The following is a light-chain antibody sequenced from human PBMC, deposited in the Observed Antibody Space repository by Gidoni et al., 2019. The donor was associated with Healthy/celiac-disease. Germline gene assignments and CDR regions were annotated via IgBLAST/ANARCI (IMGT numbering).Light chain of an antibody. V-gene: IGKV1-27*01. J-gene: IGKJ3*01. Sequence: DIKMTQSPSSQSASVGDRVTITCRASQGISNYLAWYQQKPGKVPKLLIYAASTLQSGVPSRFSGSGSGTDFTLTISSLQPEDVATYYCQKYNSAPPGTFGPGTKVDIK. CDR1: QGISNY. CDR2: AAS. CDR3: QKYNSAPPGT.